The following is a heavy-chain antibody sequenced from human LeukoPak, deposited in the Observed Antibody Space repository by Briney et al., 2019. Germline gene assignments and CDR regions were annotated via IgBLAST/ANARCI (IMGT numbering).Heavy chain of an antibody. CDR1: GGSISSGSYY. Sequence: KSSETLSLTCIVSGGSISSGSYYWNWIRQPAGKGLEWIGHIYTSGSTSYKPSLQSRVTISVDASKNQFSLKLSAVTAADTAVYYCARSGAKAVVLGWFDPWGQGTLVTVSS. CDR2: IYTSGST. D-gene: IGHD7-27*01. CDR3: ARSGAKAVVLGWFDP. J-gene: IGHJ5*02. V-gene: IGHV4-61*09.